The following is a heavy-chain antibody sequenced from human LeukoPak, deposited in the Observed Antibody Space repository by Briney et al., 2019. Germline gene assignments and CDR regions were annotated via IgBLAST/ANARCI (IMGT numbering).Heavy chain of an antibody. CDR1: GGSISSSSYY. V-gene: IGHV4-39*07. Sequence: SETLSLTCTVSGGSISSSSYYWVWIRQPPGKGLEWIGSMYYSGSTHHNPSLKSRVTLSVDTAKNQFSLRLSSVTAADTALYYCARATWIQLWLLDYWGQGTLVTVSS. CDR2: MYYSGST. D-gene: IGHD5-18*01. CDR3: ARATWIQLWLLDY. J-gene: IGHJ4*02.